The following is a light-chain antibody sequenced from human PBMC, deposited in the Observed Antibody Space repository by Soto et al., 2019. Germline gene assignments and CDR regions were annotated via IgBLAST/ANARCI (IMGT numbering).Light chain of an antibody. V-gene: IGKV3-11*01. CDR3: QQRSNWPWT. Sequence: EIVLTQFPGTLSLSPGERATLSCWASQSVSSYLAWYQHKPGQAPRLLIYDASNRATGIPARFSGGGSGTDFTLTISSLEPEDFAVYYCQQRSNWPWTFGQGTKVDI. CDR2: DAS. J-gene: IGKJ1*01. CDR1: QSVSSY.